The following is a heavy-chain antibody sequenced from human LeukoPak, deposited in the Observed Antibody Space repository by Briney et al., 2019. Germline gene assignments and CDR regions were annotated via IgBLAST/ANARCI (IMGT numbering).Heavy chain of an antibody. D-gene: IGHD3-10*01. CDR3: AKDYYGSGSYYPEPFDY. CDR2: IRYDGSIK. CDR1: GFTFSNYG. J-gene: IGHJ4*02. V-gene: IGHV3-30*02. Sequence: GGSLRLSCAASGFTFSNYGMHWVRQAPGKGLEWVAFIRYDGSIKYYADSVKGRFTISRDNSQNTLYLQMNSLRAEDTAVYYCAKDYYGSGSYYPEPFDYWGQGTLVTVSS.